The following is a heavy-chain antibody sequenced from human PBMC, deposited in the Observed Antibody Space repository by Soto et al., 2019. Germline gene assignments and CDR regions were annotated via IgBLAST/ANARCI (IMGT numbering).Heavy chain of an antibody. D-gene: IGHD2-2*01. CDR3: ARLHCNSPNCVPLDP. J-gene: IGHJ5*02. V-gene: IGHV4-39*01. Sequence: SETLSLTCTVSGGSISSVSYYWGWIRQPPGKGLEWIGSIYYSGSAYYSPSLKSRVTMSVDTSKNQLSLKLSSVTAADTAVYYCARLHCNSPNCVPLDPWGQGTLVSVS. CDR1: GGSISSVSYY. CDR2: IYYSGSA.